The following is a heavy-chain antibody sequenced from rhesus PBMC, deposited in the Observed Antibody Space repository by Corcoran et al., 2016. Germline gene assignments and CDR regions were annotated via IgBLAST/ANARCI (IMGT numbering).Heavy chain of an antibody. Sequence: TLTLTCTFSGFSLSTSGMGVGWIRQPSRKTLEWLAHIYWNDDKYYSTSLKSRLTISKDTSKNQVVLTMTNMDPVDTATYYCARLAYCSGGVCSPEYFEFWGQGALVTVSS. CDR3: ARLAYCSGGVCSPEYFEF. D-gene: IGHD2-39*02. CDR1: GFSLSTSGMG. CDR2: IYWNDDK. V-gene: IGHV2-1*01. J-gene: IGHJ1*01.